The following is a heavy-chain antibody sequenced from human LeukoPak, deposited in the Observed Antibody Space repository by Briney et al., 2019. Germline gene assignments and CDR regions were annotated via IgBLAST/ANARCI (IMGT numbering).Heavy chain of an antibody. CDR2: IYGGGST. D-gene: IGHD6-19*01. V-gene: IGHV3-53*05. CDR1: GFSVSSKY. Sequence: PGGSLRLSCAASGFSVSSKYMSWVRQAPGKGLEWVSVIYGGGSTDYADSVKGRFTISRDNSKNTLYLQMNSLRAEDTALYYCAKGERGIAVAGLDYWGQGTLVTVSS. J-gene: IGHJ4*02. CDR3: AKGERGIAVAGLDY.